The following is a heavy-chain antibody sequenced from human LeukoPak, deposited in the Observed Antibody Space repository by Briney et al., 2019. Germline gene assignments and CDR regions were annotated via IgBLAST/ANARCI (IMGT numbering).Heavy chain of an antibody. V-gene: IGHV3-23*01. Sequence: GGSLRLSCAASGFTFSSCWMHWVRQAPGKGLEWVSAISGSGGSTYYADSVKGRFTISRDNSKNTLYLQMNSLRAEDTAVYYCAKADYYDSSGYPLFDYWGQGTLVTVSS. J-gene: IGHJ4*02. CDR1: GFTFSSCW. CDR3: AKADYYDSSGYPLFDY. D-gene: IGHD3-22*01. CDR2: ISGSGGST.